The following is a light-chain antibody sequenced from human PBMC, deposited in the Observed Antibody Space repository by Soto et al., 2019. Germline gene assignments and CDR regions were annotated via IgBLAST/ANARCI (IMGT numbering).Light chain of an antibody. CDR1: QSVSSY. J-gene: IGKJ4*01. CDR3: QQYNSWPPLT. V-gene: IGKV3-15*01. Sequence: EIVMTQSPATLSVSPGERATLSCRASQSVSSYLAWYQQKPGQAPRLLIYGASTRAIGIPARFSGSESGTEFTLTISSLQSEDFAVYYCQQYNSWPPLTFGGGTKVEIK. CDR2: GAS.